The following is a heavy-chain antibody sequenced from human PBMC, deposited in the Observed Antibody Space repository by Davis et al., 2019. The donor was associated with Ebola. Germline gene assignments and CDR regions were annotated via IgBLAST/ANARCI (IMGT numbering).Heavy chain of an antibody. Sequence: GEALKISCAASGFTFRNQRLHWVRQAPGKGLVWVPRINSDGNSTSYPDSVKGRFTICRDNSKKTRDLQMNSLRAEDTAVYYCERGRSSSSWGKGTLVTVSS. V-gene: IGHV3-74*01. CDR1: GFTFRNQR. CDR2: INSDGNST. J-gene: IGHJ4*02. D-gene: IGHD6-13*01. CDR3: ERGRSSSS.